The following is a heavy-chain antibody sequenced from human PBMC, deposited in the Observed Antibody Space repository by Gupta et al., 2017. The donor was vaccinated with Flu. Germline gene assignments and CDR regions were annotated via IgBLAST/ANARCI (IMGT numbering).Heavy chain of an antibody. CDR2: ISHDGTNY. CDR3: AKDWRWNNNNFGMNV. V-gene: IGHV3-30*18. Sequence: ERVVESGGGVVQPGRSLRLSCAASGFSFRNYGMHWVRQAPGKGLEWVAVISHDGTNYYHTDSVKGRFTISRDNSKSTLYLHMSSLRTEDTAVYYCAKDWRWNNNNFGMNVWGQGTTVTVSS. D-gene: IGHD5-24*01. J-gene: IGHJ6*02. CDR1: GFSFRNYG.